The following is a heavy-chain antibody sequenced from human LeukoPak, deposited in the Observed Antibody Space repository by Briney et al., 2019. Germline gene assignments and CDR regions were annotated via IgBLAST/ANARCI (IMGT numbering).Heavy chain of an antibody. CDR2: ISAYNGNT. Sequence: GASVKVSCKASGYTFTSYGISWVRQAPGQGLEWMGRISAYNGNTNYAQKLQGRVTMTTDTSTSTAYMELRSLRSDDTAAYYCARGSGSYFADLTGFDYWGQGTLVTVSS. D-gene: IGHD3-10*01. CDR1: GYTFTSYG. J-gene: IGHJ4*02. V-gene: IGHV1-18*01. CDR3: ARGSGSYFADLTGFDY.